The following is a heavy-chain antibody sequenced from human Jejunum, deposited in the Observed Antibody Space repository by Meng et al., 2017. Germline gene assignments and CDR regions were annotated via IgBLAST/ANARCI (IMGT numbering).Heavy chain of an antibody. V-gene: IGHV4-30-4*01. CDR3: VREKRRTYYFDY. D-gene: IGHD3-16*01. CDR2: IYYSGAT. CDR1: GGSISSGDYY. Sequence: QLQLQESDSGLVKPSQTLSLTCTVSGGSISSGDYYWSWIRQPPGKGLEWIGYIYYSGATYSNPSLKSRATISIDTSKNQFSLRLTSVTAADTAVYYCVREKRRTYYFDYWGQGTLVTVSS. J-gene: IGHJ4*02.